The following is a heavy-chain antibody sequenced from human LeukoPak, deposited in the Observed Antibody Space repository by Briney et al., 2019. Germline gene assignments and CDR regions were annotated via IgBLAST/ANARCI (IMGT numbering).Heavy chain of an antibody. CDR2: IKQDGSEK. CDR1: GFPFSSYW. V-gene: IGHV3-7*01. D-gene: IGHD4-17*01. Sequence: GGSLRLSCVASGFPFSSYWMTWVRQAPGKGLEWVANIKQDGSEKYYVDSVKGRFTISRDNAKNSLYLQMNSLRAEDTAVYYCARDPGDYFDYWGQGTLVTVSS. CDR3: ARDPGDYFDY. J-gene: IGHJ4*02.